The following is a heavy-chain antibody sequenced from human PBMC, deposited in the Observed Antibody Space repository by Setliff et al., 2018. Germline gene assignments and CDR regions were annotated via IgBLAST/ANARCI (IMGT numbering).Heavy chain of an antibody. CDR3: ARTMYSSSWYGAFDI. CDR2: IHYRGSP. D-gene: IGHD6-13*01. J-gene: IGHJ3*02. V-gene: IGHV4-59*01. CDR1: GGSISSNY. Sequence: SETRSLTGTVAGGSISSNYWGWIRPPPGKGLEWIGYIHYRGSPNYHPSLKSRVSTSVDTSQTQISLKLSSVTDAATAVYYCARTMYSSSWYGAFDIWGQGTMVTVSS.